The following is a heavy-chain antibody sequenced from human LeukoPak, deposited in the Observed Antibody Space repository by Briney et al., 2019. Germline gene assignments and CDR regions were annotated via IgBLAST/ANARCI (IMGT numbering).Heavy chain of an antibody. D-gene: IGHD4-17*01. CDR2: IRSKANSYAT. CDR1: GFTFSGSA. Sequence: GGSLRLSCAASGFTFSGSAMHWVRQASGKGLEWVGRIRSKANSYATAYAASVKGRFTISRDNANNLLFLQMDSLRVEDTAVYYCATVGSGATVFDSFDYWGQGTLVTVYS. CDR3: ATVGSGATVFDSFDY. J-gene: IGHJ4*02. V-gene: IGHV3-73*01.